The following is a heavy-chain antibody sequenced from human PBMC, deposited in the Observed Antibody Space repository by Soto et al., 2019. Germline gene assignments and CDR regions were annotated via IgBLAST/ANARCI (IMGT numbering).Heavy chain of an antibody. Sequence: GESLKISCKGSGYSFAGYWITWVRQKPGKGLVWMGRIDPSASQTYYSPSFRGHVTISVTKSITTVFLQWSSLRASDTAMYYCARQIYDSDTGPNFQYYFDSWGQGTPVTVSS. J-gene: IGHJ4*02. CDR1: GYSFAGYW. V-gene: IGHV5-10-1*01. CDR2: IDPSASQT. D-gene: IGHD3-22*01. CDR3: ARQIYDSDTGPNFQYYFDS.